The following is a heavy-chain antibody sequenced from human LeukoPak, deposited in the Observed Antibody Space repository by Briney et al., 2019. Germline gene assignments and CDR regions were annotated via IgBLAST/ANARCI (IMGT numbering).Heavy chain of an antibody. V-gene: IGHV4-59*08. D-gene: IGHD3-16*01. J-gene: IGHJ5*02. Sequence: SETLSLTCTVSGGSISSYYWSWIRQPPGKGLEWIGYIYYSGSTNYNPSLKSRLTMSVDTSKNQFSLKLTSVTAADTAVYYCTRLTLIKTWFDPWGQGTLVTVSS. CDR1: GGSISSYY. CDR2: IYYSGST. CDR3: TRLTLIKTWFDP.